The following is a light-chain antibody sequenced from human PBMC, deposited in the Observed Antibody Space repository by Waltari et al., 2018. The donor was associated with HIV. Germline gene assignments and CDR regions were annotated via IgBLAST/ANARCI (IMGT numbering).Light chain of an antibody. J-gene: IGKJ4*01. CDR1: QYVSSN. CDR3: QQYNTRPVT. CDR2: GAS. Sequence: EIVMTQSPASLSVSPGERATLSCRASQYVSSNLAWYQHNPGQAPRLLMFGASTRATGIPGRFSGSGSGTEFTLTISSLQSEDFAVYYCQQYNTRPVTFGGGTKVEIK. V-gene: IGKV3-15*01.